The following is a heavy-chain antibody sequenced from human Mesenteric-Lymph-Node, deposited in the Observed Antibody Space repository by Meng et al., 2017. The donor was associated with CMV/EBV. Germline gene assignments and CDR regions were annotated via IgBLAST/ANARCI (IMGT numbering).Heavy chain of an antibody. CDR1: GGTFSSYT. J-gene: IGHJ5*02. CDR2: IIPILGIA. CDR3: AGGIAAAGSRWFDP. Sequence: QVQLVQSGAEVKKPGSSVTGSGKASGGTFSSYTISWVRQAPGQGLEWMGRIIPILGIANYAQKFQGRVTITADKSTSTAYMGLSSLRSEDTAVYYCAGGIAAAGSRWFDPWGQGTLVTVSS. V-gene: IGHV1-69*02. D-gene: IGHD6-13*01.